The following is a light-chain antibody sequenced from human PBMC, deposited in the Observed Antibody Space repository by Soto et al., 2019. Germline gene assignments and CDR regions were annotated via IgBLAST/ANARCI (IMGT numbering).Light chain of an antibody. Sequence: EIVLTQSPVTLSLSPGERATLSCRASQSVSSFLAWYQQKPGQPPRLLIYDVSHRAAGIPARFSGSGSGTDFTLTISSLEPEDFAVYHCLQRTDWPPVYPFGQGTKLEIK. CDR1: QSVSSF. J-gene: IGKJ2*01. V-gene: IGKV3-11*01. CDR3: LQRTDWPPVYP. CDR2: DVS.